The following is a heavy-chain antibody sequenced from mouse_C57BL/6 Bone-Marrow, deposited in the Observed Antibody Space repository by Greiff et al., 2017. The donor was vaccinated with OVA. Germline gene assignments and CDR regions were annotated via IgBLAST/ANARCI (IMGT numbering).Heavy chain of an antibody. CDR3: ARYGNCCYYAMDY. Sequence: EVKLMESGAELVKPGASVKLSCTASGFTIKDYYMHWVKQRTEKGLEWIGRIDPEDGETNYAPKFQGKATITADTTTNTAYLQLSSLTSEDTAVYYCARYGNCCYYAMDYWGQGTSVTVSS. CDR1: GFTIKDYY. D-gene: IGHD2-1*01. V-gene: IGHV14-2*01. J-gene: IGHJ4*01. CDR2: IDPEDGET.